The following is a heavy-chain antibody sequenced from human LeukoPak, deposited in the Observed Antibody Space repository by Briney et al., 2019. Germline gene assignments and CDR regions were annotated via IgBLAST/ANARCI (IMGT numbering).Heavy chain of an antibody. CDR1: GGSISSYY. CDR2: MYSSGNT. CDR3: AREYSSDRYFDY. D-gene: IGHD6-19*01. Sequence: SETLSLTCTVSGGSISSYYWSWIRQPAGKGLEWIGRMYSSGNTNYNPSLKSRVTMSVDTSKNQFSLKLSSVTAADTAVYYCAREYSSDRYFDYWGLGTLVTVSS. V-gene: IGHV4-4*07. J-gene: IGHJ4*02.